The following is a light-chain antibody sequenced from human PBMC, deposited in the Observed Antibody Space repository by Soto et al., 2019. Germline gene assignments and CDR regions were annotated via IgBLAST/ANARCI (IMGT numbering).Light chain of an antibody. CDR2: DAS. Sequence: EIVLTQSPGTQSLSPGERATISCRASESVANSYLAWYQQKPGQAPRLLIYDASSRATGIPDRFSGSGSGTDFTLTISRLESEDFAVYYCQQYGTLITFGQGTRLEIK. V-gene: IGKV3-20*01. J-gene: IGKJ5*01. CDR3: QQYGTLIT. CDR1: ESVANSY.